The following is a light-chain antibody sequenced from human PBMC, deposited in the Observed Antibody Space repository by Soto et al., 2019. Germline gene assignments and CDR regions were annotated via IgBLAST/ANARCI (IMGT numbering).Light chain of an antibody. CDR1: QDIDTY. J-gene: IGKJ4*01. V-gene: IGKV1-39*01. CDR2: FAS. CDR3: QQSYSVPRLT. Sequence: DIQMTQSPSSLSAFVGERVTITCRASQDIDTYVNWYQFKTGEDPKLLIYFASTLQTGVPYRFSGSGAGTDFTLTIANLQPEDFGIYYCQQSYSVPRLTFGPGTRVNIK.